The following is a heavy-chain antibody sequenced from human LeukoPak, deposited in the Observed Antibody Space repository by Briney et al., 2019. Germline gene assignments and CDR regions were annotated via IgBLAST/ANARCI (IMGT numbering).Heavy chain of an antibody. J-gene: IGHJ6*03. CDR3: ARDTEGYRLKNYYYYYYMDV. CDR1: GGSISSGSYY. V-gene: IGHV4-61*02. Sequence: SETLSLTCTVSGGSISSGSYYWSWIRQPAGKGLEWIGRIYTSGSTNYNPSLKSRVTISVDTSKNQFSLKLSSVTAADTAVYYCARDTEGYRLKNYYYYYYMDVWGKGTTVTISS. D-gene: IGHD6-13*01. CDR2: IYTSGST.